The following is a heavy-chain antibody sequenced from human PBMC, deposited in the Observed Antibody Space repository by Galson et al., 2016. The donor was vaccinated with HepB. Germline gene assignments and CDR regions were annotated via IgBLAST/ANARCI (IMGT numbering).Heavy chain of an antibody. D-gene: IGHD6-19*01. Sequence: SVKVSCKASGYTFTSYAIHWVRQAPGQRLEWMGWVNVGNGDTKYSQKFQGRVTIARDTSASTVYKDLSSLRSEDTAVFYCARGSSAWREYDYWGQGTLVTVSS. CDR1: GYTFTSYA. J-gene: IGHJ4*02. CDR3: ARGSSAWREYDY. CDR2: VNVGNGDT. V-gene: IGHV1-3*01.